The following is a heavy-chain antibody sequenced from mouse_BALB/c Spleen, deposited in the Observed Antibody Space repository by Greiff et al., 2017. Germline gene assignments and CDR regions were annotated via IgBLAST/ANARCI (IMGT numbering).Heavy chain of an antibody. V-gene: IGHV1-42*01. CDR1: GYSFTDYY. J-gene: IGHJ2*01. Sequence: EVQLQQSGPELVKTGASVKISCKASGYSFTDYYMHWVKQSPEKSFEWIGEINPSTGGTSYNQKFKGKATLTVDKSSSTAYMQLKSLTSEDSAVYYCASFDYWGQGTTLTVSS. CDR2: INPSTGGT. CDR3: ASFDY.